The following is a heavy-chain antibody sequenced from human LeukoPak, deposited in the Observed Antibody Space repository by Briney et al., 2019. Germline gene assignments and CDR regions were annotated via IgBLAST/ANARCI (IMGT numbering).Heavy chain of an antibody. CDR1: GFTFSSYA. Sequence: GRSLRLSCAASGFTFSSYAMHWVRQAPGKGLEWVAVISYDGSNKYYADSVKGRFTISRDNSKNTLYLQMSSLRAEDTAVYYCVKDPAATGAFDIWGQGTMVTVSS. V-gene: IGHV3-30*14. J-gene: IGHJ3*02. CDR3: VKDPAATGAFDI. CDR2: ISYDGSNK. D-gene: IGHD2-15*01.